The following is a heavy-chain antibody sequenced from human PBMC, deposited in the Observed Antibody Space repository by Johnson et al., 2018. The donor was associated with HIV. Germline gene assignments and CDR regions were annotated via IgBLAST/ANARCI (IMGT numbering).Heavy chain of an antibody. Sequence: VQLVESGGGLVQPGRSLRLSCAASGFTFGDYAMAWVRQAPGKGLEWVSTISGSGSSTHYADSVKGRFTISRDNSRNTMYLQMNSLRAEDTAVYYCARFPPGGNYYFDIWGQGTMVTVSS. D-gene: IGHD1-26*01. CDR1: GFTFGDYA. J-gene: IGHJ3*02. V-gene: IGHV3-23*04. CDR2: ISGSGSST. CDR3: ARFPPGGNYYFDI.